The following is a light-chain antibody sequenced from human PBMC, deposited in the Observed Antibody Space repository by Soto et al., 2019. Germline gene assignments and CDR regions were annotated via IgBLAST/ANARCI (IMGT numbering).Light chain of an antibody. CDR3: QQYNNWPWT. CDR2: GAS. J-gene: IGKJ1*01. V-gene: IGKV3-15*01. CDR1: QSVSSN. Sequence: EIVMTQSPATLSVSPGERCTLSCRASQSVSSNLAWYQQKPGQXPRXXIYGASTRATGVPARFSVTASGTESTLTLRSLQSEDGEVYDGQQYNNWPWTFGQGTKVDIK.